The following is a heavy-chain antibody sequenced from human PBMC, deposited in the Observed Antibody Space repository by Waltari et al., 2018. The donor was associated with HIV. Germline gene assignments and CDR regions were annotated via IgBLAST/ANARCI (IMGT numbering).Heavy chain of an antibody. CDR3: ARDPYLEPDLFWDYYGMDV. V-gene: IGHV4-61*02. J-gene: IGHJ6*02. CDR2: IYTSGST. CDR1: GGSISSGSSY. Sequence: QVQLQESGPGLVKPSQTLSLTCTVSGGSISSGSSYWSWIRQPAGKGLEWIGRIYTSGSTNYNPSLKSRVTISVDTSKNQFSLKLSSVTAADTAVYYCARDPYLEPDLFWDYYGMDVWGQGTTVTVSS. D-gene: IGHD1-1*01.